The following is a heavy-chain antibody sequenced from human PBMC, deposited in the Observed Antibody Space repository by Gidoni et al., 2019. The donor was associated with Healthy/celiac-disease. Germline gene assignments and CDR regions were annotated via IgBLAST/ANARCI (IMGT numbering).Heavy chain of an antibody. CDR3: ATVRWWAVAGKKAYYFDY. J-gene: IGHJ4*02. Sequence: QVQLVQSGAEVKKPGASVKVSCKVSGETLPELSMHWVRQAPGKGLEWMGGFDPEDGETIYAQKFQGRVTMTEDTSTDTAYMELSSLRSEDTAVYYCATVRWWAVAGKKAYYFDYWGQGTLVTVSS. CDR2: FDPEDGET. D-gene: IGHD6-19*01. V-gene: IGHV1-24*01. CDR1: GETLPELS.